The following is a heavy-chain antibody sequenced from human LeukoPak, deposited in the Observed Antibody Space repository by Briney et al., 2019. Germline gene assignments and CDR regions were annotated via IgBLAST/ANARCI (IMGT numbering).Heavy chain of an antibody. Sequence: ASVKVSCKASGYTFTTYGISWVRQAPGQGLEWMGWISGNNGNTNYAQKLQGRVTMTTDTSTSTAYMELRSLRSDDTGVYYCAREISGIQQFRYNYYMDVWGKGTTVTVSS. CDR1: GYTFTTYG. CDR2: ISGNNGNT. CDR3: AREISGIQQFRYNYYMDV. V-gene: IGHV1-18*01. J-gene: IGHJ6*03. D-gene: IGHD5-18*01.